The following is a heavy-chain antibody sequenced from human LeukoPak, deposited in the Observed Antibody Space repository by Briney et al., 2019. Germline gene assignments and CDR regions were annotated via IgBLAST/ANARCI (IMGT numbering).Heavy chain of an antibody. Sequence: ASVKVSCKASGYTFVGYYLHWVRQAPGQGLEWMGWIYPTTGGTNYAQKFQDRVNMTRDTSINTAYMELSGLTSDDTAVYYCARLVGLSTTASYWGQGTLVIVSS. J-gene: IGHJ4*02. CDR3: ARLVGLSTTASY. D-gene: IGHD5/OR15-5a*01. V-gene: IGHV1-2*02. CDR1: GYTFVGYY. CDR2: IYPTTGGT.